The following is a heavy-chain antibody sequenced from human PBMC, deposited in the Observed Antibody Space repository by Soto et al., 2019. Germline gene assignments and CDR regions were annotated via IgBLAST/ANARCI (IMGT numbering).Heavy chain of an antibody. V-gene: IGHV4-34*01. CDR1: GGSFSGYY. CDR3: ARLPTLYGSGSYLSSFDY. CDR2: INHSGST. D-gene: IGHD3-10*01. J-gene: IGHJ4*02. Sequence: QVQLQQWGAGLLKPSETLSLTCAVYGGSFSGYYWSWIRQPPGKGLEWIGEINHSGSTNYNPSLKTRVTVSVDTSKNQFSLKLSSVITADTAAYYCARLPTLYGSGSYLSSFDYWGQGTLVTVSS.